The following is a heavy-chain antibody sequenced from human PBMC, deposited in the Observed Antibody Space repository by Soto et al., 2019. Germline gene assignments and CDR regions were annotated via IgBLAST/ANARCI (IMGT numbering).Heavy chain of an antibody. CDR2: IDPGDSDT. Sequence: PGEALKISCKGSGYSFTSYWIGWVRQMPGKGLEWMGIIDPGDSDTRYSPSFQGQVTISADTSISTAHLQWSSLNASDTAMYYCAILEYLNSDSSYGIDVCRQGTTVPVSS. CDR1: GYSFTSYW. J-gene: IGHJ6*01. CDR3: AILEYLNSDSSYGIDV. V-gene: IGHV5-51*01. D-gene: IGHD1-1*01.